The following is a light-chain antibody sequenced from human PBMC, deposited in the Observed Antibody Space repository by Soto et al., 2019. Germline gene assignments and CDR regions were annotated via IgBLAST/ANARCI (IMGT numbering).Light chain of an antibody. CDR1: QSISSY. V-gene: IGKV1-39*01. CDR2: DAS. J-gene: IGKJ1*01. Sequence: DIQMTQSPSSLSASVGDRVTITCRASQSISSYLNWYQQKPGKAPNPLIYDASSLKSGVPARFSGSGSGTAFTLTISSLQSEDFAVYYCQQYDKWPRWTFGQGTKADI. CDR3: QQYDKWPRWT.